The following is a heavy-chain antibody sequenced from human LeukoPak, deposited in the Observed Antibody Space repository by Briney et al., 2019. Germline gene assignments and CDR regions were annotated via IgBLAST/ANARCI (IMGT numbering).Heavy chain of an antibody. CDR1: GCTFSNYA. CDR3: ARDDALIRGDYYGMDV. CDR2: ISSSSSII. V-gene: IGHV3-48*02. Sequence: PGGSLRLSCAASGCTFSNYAMNWVRQAPGKGEEWGSYISSSSSIIYYADSVKGRFTISRDNAKNSLYLQMDSLRDEDTAVYYCARDDALIRGDYYGMDVWGQGTTVTVSS. J-gene: IGHJ6*02.